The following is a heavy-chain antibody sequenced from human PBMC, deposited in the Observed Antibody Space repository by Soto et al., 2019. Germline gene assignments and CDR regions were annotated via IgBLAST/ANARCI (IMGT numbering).Heavy chain of an antibody. V-gene: IGHV1-18*01. CDR1: GYTFTSYG. CDR2: ISAYNGNT. Sequence: GASVKVSCKASGYTFTSYGISWVRQAPGQGLEWMGWISAYNGNTNYAQKLQGRVTMTTDTSTSTAYMELRSLRSDDTAVYYCARDSIVVVPAATPQLRTDRSRWFDSWGQGTLVTVSS. D-gene: IGHD2-2*01. J-gene: IGHJ5*01. CDR3: ARDSIVVVPAATPQLRTDRSRWFDS.